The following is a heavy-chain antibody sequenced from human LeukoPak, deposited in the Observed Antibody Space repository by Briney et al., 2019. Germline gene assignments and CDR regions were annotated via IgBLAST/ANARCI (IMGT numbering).Heavy chain of an antibody. Sequence: ASVKVSCKASGYTFTSYAMNWVRQAPGQGLEWVGWINTNTGNPTYAQGFTGRFVFSLGTSVSTAYLQISSLKAEDTAVYYCATSVVVPAAPQRQDAFDIWGQGTMVTVSS. CDR3: ATSVVVPAAPQRQDAFDI. J-gene: IGHJ3*02. CDR1: GYTFTSYA. CDR2: INTNTGNP. D-gene: IGHD2-2*01. V-gene: IGHV7-4-1*02.